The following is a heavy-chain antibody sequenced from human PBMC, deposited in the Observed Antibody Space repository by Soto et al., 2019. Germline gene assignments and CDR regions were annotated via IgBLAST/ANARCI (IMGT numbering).Heavy chain of an antibody. CDR3: ARDEWNLLYGYFDY. Sequence: EVQLLESGGGLVQPGGSLRLSCAASGFKLSSYEMNWVRQAPGKGLEWISYINSGGSTVYYADSVKGRFNISRDNAKNSLYLQMNSLRVEDTAVYYCARDEWNLLYGYFDYWGQGALVTVSS. J-gene: IGHJ4*02. CDR2: INSGGSTV. V-gene: IGHV3-48*03. D-gene: IGHD1-26*01. CDR1: GFKLSSYE.